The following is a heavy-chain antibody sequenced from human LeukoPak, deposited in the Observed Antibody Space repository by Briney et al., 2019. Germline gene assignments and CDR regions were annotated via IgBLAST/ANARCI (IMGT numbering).Heavy chain of an antibody. CDR2: INHSGST. D-gene: IGHD5-18*01. J-gene: IGHJ4*02. Sequence: KPSETLSLTCAVYGGSFSGYYWSWIRQPPGKGLEWIGEINHSGSTNYNPSLKSRVTISVDTSKNQFSLKLSSVTAADTAVYYCASTRGYSYGPLEFDYWGQGTLVTVSS. CDR3: ASTRGYSYGPLEFDY. V-gene: IGHV4-34*09. CDR1: GGSFSGYY.